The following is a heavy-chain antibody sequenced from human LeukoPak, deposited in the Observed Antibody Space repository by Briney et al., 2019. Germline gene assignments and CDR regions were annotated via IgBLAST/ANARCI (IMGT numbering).Heavy chain of an antibody. Sequence: SETLSLTCAVYGGSFSGYYWSWIRQPPGKGLEWIGEINHSGSTNYNPSLKSRVTISVDTSKNQFSLKLSSVTAADTAVYYCARLGEYIAAAGKDLINWFDPWGQGTLVTVSS. J-gene: IGHJ5*02. CDR2: INHSGST. D-gene: IGHD6-13*01. CDR1: GGSFSGYY. CDR3: ARLGEYIAAAGKDLINWFDP. V-gene: IGHV4-34*01.